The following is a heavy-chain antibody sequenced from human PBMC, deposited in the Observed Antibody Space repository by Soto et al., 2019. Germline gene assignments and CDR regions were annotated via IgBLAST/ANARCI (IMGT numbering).Heavy chain of an antibody. CDR2: ISAYNGNT. Sequence: QVQLVQSGAEVKKPGASVKVSCKASGYTFTSYGISWVRQAPGQGLEWMGWISAYNGNTNHAQKLQGRVTMTTDTSTSTAYMELRSLRSDDTAVYYCARDLALFIAAAGPQGDYWGQGTLVTVSS. D-gene: IGHD6-13*01. CDR3: ARDLALFIAAAGPQGDY. V-gene: IGHV1-18*01. J-gene: IGHJ4*02. CDR1: GYTFTSYG.